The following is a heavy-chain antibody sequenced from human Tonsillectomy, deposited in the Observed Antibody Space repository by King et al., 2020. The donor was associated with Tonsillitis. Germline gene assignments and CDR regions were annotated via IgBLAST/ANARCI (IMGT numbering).Heavy chain of an antibody. D-gene: IGHD6-19*01. CDR1: GLTVSASI. J-gene: IGHJ3*02. V-gene: IGHV3-30*01. Sequence: VQLVESGGGVVQPGGSLRLSCAASGLTVSASIIHWVRQAPGKGLEWVALIAHDGNSKNYAGTMKGRFTISGDNSQNTVYLQMNSLRADDTAVYYCAREGYSSGRVGIFDNLGQGTKGTVSS. CDR3: AREGYSSGRVGIFDN. CDR2: IAHDGNSK.